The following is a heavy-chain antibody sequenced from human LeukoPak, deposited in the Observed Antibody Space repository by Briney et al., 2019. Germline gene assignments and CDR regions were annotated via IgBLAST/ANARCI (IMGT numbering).Heavy chain of an antibody. V-gene: IGHV2-5*02. CDR2: IYWDDDK. Sequence: SGPTLVNPTQTLTLTCTFSGFSLSTSGVGVGWIRQPPGKALEWLALIYWDDDKRYRPSLKSRLTITKDTSKNQVVLTMTNMGPVDTATYFCAHRSYSNRSGYYHHWGQGTLVTVSS. CDR1: GFSLSTSGVG. D-gene: IGHD3-22*01. CDR3: AHRSYSNRSGYYHH. J-gene: IGHJ5*02.